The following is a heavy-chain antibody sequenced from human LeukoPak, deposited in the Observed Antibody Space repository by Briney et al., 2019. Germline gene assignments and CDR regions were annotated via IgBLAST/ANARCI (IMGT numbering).Heavy chain of an antibody. CDR1: GYTFTSYG. Sequence: GASVKVSCKASGYTFTSYGISWVRQAPGQGLEWMGWISAYNGNTNYAQKLQGRVTMTTDTSTSTAYMELRSLRSDDTAVYFCARSTTYYYDATGLNYFDPWGQGTLVTVSS. D-gene: IGHD3-22*01. CDR3: ARSTTYYYDATGLNYFDP. J-gene: IGHJ5*02. V-gene: IGHV1-18*01. CDR2: ISAYNGNT.